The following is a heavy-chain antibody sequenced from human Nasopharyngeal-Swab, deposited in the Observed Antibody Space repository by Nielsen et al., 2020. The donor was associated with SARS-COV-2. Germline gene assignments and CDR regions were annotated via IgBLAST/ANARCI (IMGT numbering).Heavy chain of an antibody. CDR2: VVPILGTS. J-gene: IGHJ4*02. D-gene: IGHD3-22*01. V-gene: IGHV1-69*08. Sequence: WVRQAPGQGLEWVGRVVPILGTSNYGQRFQGRVTVTADKSTDTAYLELSSLTFEDTAVYYCAAFNYYYTRRFSFEYWGQGALVTVSS. CDR3: AAFNYYYTRRFSFEY.